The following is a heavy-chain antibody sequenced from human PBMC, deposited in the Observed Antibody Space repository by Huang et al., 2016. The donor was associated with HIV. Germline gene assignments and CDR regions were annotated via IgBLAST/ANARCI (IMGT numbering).Heavy chain of an antibody. Sequence: EVQLVESGGGLVKPGGSLSLSCAASGFTFSSYSMDWVRKAPGKGREWVSSISSSSTSIYYADSVKGRFTISRDNAKNSLYLQMNSLRAEDTAVYYCARDRDFGVVRLDVWGQGTTVTVSS. CDR1: GFTFSSYS. CDR2: ISSSSTSI. CDR3: ARDRDFGVVRLDV. D-gene: IGHD3-3*01. J-gene: IGHJ6*02. V-gene: IGHV3-21*01.